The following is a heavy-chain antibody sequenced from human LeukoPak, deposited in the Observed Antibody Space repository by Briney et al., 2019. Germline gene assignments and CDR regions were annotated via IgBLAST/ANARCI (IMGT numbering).Heavy chain of an antibody. D-gene: IGHD1-26*01. V-gene: IGHV3-64D*06. Sequence: GGSLRLSCSASGFVFTIYTMYWVRQAPGKGPEYVSTISGSGNGFSIYYADSVKGRFTISRDDSKSILYLQMNGLRSEDTAVYYCVKDFGRIRGTPDSWGQGTLVTVSS. CDR3: VKDFGRIRGTPDS. J-gene: IGHJ4*02. CDR2: ISGSGNGFSI. CDR1: GFVFTIYT.